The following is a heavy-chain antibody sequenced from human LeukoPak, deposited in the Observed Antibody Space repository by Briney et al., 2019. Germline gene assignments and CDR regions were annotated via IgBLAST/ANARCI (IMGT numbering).Heavy chain of an antibody. V-gene: IGHV3-30*03. J-gene: IGHJ4*02. Sequence: GGSLRLSCAASGFTFGSYGMHWVRQAPGKGLEWVAVISYDGSNEYYADSVKGRFTISRDNSKNTLYLQMNSLRAEDTAVYYCARESKGRYYFDYWGQGTLVTVSS. CDR1: GFTFGSYG. CDR3: ARESKGRYYFDY. CDR2: ISYDGSNE. D-gene: IGHD1-26*01.